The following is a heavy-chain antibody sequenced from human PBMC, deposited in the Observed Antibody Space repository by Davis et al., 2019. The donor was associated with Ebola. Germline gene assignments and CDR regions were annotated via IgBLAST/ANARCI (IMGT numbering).Heavy chain of an antibody. D-gene: IGHD2-2*01. J-gene: IGHJ6*01. V-gene: IGHV3-33*08. Sequence: PGGSLRLSFPSSPFTFIRSCMHWVRQAPGKGLEWVAVIWYDGSNKYYADSVKGRFTISRDNSKNTLYLQMNSLRAEDTAVYYCARSGYQLLMTYYYYGMEVWGQGTTVNVS. CDR3: ARSGYQLLMTYYYYGMEV. CDR2: IWYDGSNK. CDR1: PFTFIRSC.